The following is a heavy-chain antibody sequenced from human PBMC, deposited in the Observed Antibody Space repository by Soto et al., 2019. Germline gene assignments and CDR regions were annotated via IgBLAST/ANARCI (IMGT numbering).Heavy chain of an antibody. D-gene: IGHD3-10*01. CDR2: ISYDGSDK. V-gene: IGHV3-30*03. J-gene: IGHJ4*02. CDR3: VGGHYYLDY. Sequence: QVQLVESGGGVVQPGRSLRLSCAASGFPFTSYGMHWVREGPDKGLEWVAIISYDGSDKYYADSVKGRFTISRDNSKNTLYLQMNSRRPEATALYYGVGGHYYLDYRAREPWSSSPQ. CDR1: GFPFTSYG.